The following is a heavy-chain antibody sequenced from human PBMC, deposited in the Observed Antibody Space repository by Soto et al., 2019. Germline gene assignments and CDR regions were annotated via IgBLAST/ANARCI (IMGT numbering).Heavy chain of an antibody. CDR2: INAGNGNT. Sequence: QVQLVQSGAEVKKPGASVKVSCKASGYTFTSYALHWVRQAPGQRLEWMGWINAGNGNTKYSQKFQGRVTITRDTSASTAYMELSSLRSEDTAVYYCARGRSLNWFDPWGQGTLVTVSS. CDR3: ARGRSLNWFDP. J-gene: IGHJ5*02. V-gene: IGHV1-3*01. D-gene: IGHD6-19*01. CDR1: GYTFTSYA.